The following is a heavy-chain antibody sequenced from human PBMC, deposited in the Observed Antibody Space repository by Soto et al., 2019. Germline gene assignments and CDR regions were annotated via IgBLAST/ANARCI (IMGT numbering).Heavy chain of an antibody. CDR1: GFTFSSYA. CDR2: ISYDGSNK. J-gene: IGHJ5*02. CDR3: ARAGYCSGGSCYALYWFDP. D-gene: IGHD2-15*01. V-gene: IGHV3-30-3*01. Sequence: QVQLVESGGGVVQPGRSLRLSCAASGFTFSSYAMHWVRQAPGKGQEWVAVISYDGSNKYYADSVKGRFTISRDNSKNTLYLQMNSLRAEDTAVYYCARAGYCSGGSCYALYWFDPWGQGTLVTVSS.